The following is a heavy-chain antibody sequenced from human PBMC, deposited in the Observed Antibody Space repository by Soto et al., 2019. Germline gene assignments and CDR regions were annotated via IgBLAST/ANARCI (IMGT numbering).Heavy chain of an antibody. D-gene: IGHD5-18*01. CDR2: IRTRGGAT. V-gene: IGHV3-23*01. Sequence: PGGSLRLSCAGSGFRFHRYAMSWVRQAPGKGLEWVSEIRTRGGATSYADSVKGRFTVSRDNSKNTLYLQMNSLRAEDTAIYYCARLFYDGYSYGSFYYWGQGTLVTVSS. CDR1: GFRFHRYA. CDR3: ARLFYDGYSYGSFYY. J-gene: IGHJ4*02.